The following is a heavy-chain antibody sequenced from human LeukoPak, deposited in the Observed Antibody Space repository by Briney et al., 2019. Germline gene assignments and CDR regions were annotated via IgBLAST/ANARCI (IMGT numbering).Heavy chain of an antibody. D-gene: IGHD3-22*01. J-gene: IGHJ4*02. CDR3: ARVYYDSSGYYPYMY. V-gene: IGHV3-7*01. Sequence: PGGSLRLSCAASGFTFSSYSMNWVRQAPGKGLEWVANIKEDGSGKQYADSVKGRFTISRDNAKNSLYLQMNSLRAEDTAVYYCARVYYDSSGYYPYMYWGQGTLVTVSS. CDR2: IKEDGSGK. CDR1: GFTFSSYS.